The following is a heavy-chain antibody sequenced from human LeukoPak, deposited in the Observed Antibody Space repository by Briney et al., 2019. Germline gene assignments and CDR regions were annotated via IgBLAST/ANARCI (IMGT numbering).Heavy chain of an antibody. V-gene: IGHV2-5*05. D-gene: IGHD2-15*01. CDR1: GFSLSITGVG. Sequence: SGPTLVNPTQTLTLTCTFSGFSLSITGVGVGWIRQPPGKALEWLALIYWDDDKHYGPSLKSRLTITKDTSKNQVVLTMTNMETVDTATYYCVHSLRVVAGKYYFDYWGQGTLVTVSS. J-gene: IGHJ4*02. CDR2: IYWDDDK. CDR3: VHSLRVVAGKYYFDY.